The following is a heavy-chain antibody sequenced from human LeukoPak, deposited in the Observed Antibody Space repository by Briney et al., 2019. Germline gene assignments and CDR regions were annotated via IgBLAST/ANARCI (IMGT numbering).Heavy chain of an antibody. D-gene: IGHD2-21*02. CDR3: AKGAAYCGGDCFAEYFQH. V-gene: IGHV3-30*18. CDR2: ISYDGSNK. J-gene: IGHJ1*01. Sequence: GGSLRLSCAASGFTFSSYGMHWVRQAPGKGLEWVAVISYDGSNKYYADSVKGRFTISRDNSKNTLYLQMNSLRAEDTAVYYCAKGAAYCGGDCFAEYFQHWGQGTLVTVSS. CDR1: GFTFSSYG.